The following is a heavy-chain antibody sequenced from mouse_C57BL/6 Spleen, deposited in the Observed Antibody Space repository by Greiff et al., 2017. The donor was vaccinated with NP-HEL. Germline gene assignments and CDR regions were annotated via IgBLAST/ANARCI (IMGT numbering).Heavy chain of an antibody. Sequence: EVQLVESGPELVKPGASVKIPCKASGYTFTDYNMDWVKQSHGKSLEWIGDINPNNGGTIYNQKFKGKATLTVDKSSSTAYMELRSLTSEDTAVYYCARKRLGPDYYAMDYWGQGTSVTVSS. J-gene: IGHJ4*01. CDR1: GYTFTDYN. D-gene: IGHD4-1*01. CDR2: INPNNGGT. V-gene: IGHV1-18*01. CDR3: ARKRLGPDYYAMDY.